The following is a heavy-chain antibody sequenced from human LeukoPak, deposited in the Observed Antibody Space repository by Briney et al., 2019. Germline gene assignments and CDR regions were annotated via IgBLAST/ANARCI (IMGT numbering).Heavy chain of an antibody. D-gene: IGHD3-22*01. J-gene: IGHJ4*02. CDR2: IYYSGST. CDR3: ASRSDYYDSRGYSDY. Sequence: PAETLSLTCTVSGGSISSSSYYWGWIRQPPGKGLEWIGSIYYSGSTYYNPSLKSRVTISVDTSKNQFSLKLSSVTAADTAVYYCASRSDYYDSRGYSDYWGQGTLATVSS. CDR1: GGSISSSSYY. V-gene: IGHV4-39*01.